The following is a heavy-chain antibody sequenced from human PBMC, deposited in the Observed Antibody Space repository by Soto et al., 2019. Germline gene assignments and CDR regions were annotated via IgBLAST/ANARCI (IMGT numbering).Heavy chain of an antibody. CDR3: ARGNWADY. D-gene: IGHD1-1*01. J-gene: IGHJ4*02. V-gene: IGHV4-34*01. CDR1: GGSFSDYS. CDR2: INRSGST. Sequence: QVQLQQWGAGLLKPSETLSLTCAVYGGSFSDYSWSWIRQSPGKGLEWIGEINRSGSTNYNPSLKSRVTISVDTSKSQFSLKFNSVTAVDTAVYYCARGNWADYWGQGTLVTVSS.